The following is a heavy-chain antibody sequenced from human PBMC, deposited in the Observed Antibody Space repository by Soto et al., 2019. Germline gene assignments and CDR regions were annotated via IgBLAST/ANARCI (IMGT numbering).Heavy chain of an antibody. J-gene: IGHJ2*01. CDR1: GFTFSSYA. V-gene: IGHV3-23*01. CDR3: AKPGDYGAYYWYFDL. Sequence: EVQLLESGGGLVQPGGSLRLSCAASGFTFSSYAMSWVRQAPGKGLEWVSAISGSGGSTYYADSVKGRFTISRDNSKNTLYLQMNSQIAEDTAVYYCAKPGDYGAYYWYFDLWGRGTLVTVSS. D-gene: IGHD4-17*01. CDR2: ISGSGGST.